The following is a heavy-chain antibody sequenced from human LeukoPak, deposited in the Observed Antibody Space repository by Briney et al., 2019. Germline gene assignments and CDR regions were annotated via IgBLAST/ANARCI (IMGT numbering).Heavy chain of an antibody. Sequence: PGGSLRLSCAASGFTFSNYGMHWVRQAPGKGLEWVAFIGFDGSNTYYADSIKGRSTISRDNSKNTLYLQMNSLRAEDTAVYYCAKEYDRSGYEGTGFDYWGQGTLVTVSS. CDR1: GFTFSNYG. D-gene: IGHD3-22*01. V-gene: IGHV3-30*02. CDR3: AKEYDRSGYEGTGFDY. CDR2: IGFDGSNT. J-gene: IGHJ4*02.